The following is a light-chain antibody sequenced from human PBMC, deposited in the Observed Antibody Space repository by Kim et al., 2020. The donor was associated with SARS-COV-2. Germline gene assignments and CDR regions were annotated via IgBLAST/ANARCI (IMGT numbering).Light chain of an antibody. Sequence: EIVLTQSPCTLSLSPGERATLSCRASQSVTSSYLAWYQQKPGQAPRLLIYGASSRATGIPDRLSGSGSGTDFTLTISRLEPEAFAVYYCHQYGSSSMYPFGQGTKLEI. V-gene: IGKV3-20*01. J-gene: IGKJ2*01. CDR1: QSVTSSY. CDR2: GAS. CDR3: HQYGSSSMYP.